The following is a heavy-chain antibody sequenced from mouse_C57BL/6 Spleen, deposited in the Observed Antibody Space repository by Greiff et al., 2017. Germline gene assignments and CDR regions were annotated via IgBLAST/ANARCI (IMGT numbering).Heavy chain of an antibody. CDR3: ARWYYGSSYFDY. CDR2: IYPGDGDT. Sequence: VQLQQSGPELVKPGASVKISCKASGYAFSSSWMNWVKQRPGKGLEWIGRIYPGDGDTNYNGKLKGKATLTADKSSSTAYMQLSSLTSEDSAVYFCARWYYGSSYFDYWGQGTTLTVSS. V-gene: IGHV1-82*01. J-gene: IGHJ2*01. D-gene: IGHD1-1*01. CDR1: GYAFSSSW.